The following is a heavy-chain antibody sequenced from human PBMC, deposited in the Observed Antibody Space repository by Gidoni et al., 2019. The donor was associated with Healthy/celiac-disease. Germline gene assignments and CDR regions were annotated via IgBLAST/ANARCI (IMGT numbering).Heavy chain of an antibody. D-gene: IGHD3-3*01. CDR3: ASSEYYDFWSGIDAFDI. J-gene: IGHJ3*02. V-gene: IGHV3-33*01. Sequence: QVQLVESGGGVVQPGRSLRLSCAASGFTFSSYGMHWVRQAPGKGLEWVAVIWYDGSNKYYADSVKGRFTISRDNSKNTLYLQMNSLRAEDTAVYYCASSEYYDFWSGIDAFDIWGQGTMVTVSS. CDR2: IWYDGSNK. CDR1: GFTFSSYG.